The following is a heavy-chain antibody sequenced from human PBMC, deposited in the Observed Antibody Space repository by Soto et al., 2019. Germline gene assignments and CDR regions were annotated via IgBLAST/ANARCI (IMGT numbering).Heavy chain of an antibody. J-gene: IGHJ4*02. CDR2: IYYSGST. V-gene: IGHV4-39*01. CDR1: GGSISSSSYY. CDR3: ATLWGQD. Sequence: QLQLQESGPGLVKPSETLSLTCTVSGGSISSSSYYWGWIRQPPGKGLEWIGSIYYSGSTYYNPSLKSRVTISVDTSKRQSYLKQSYVTAADTAVYYCATLWGQDWGQGTLVTVSS. D-gene: IGHD3-10*01.